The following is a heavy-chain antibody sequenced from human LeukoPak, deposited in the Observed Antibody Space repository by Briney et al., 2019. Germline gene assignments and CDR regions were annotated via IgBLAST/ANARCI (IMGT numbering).Heavy chain of an antibody. D-gene: IGHD3-22*01. CDR3: ARVPEHSSGYYFYYFDY. V-gene: IGHV1-18*01. CDR1: GYTFSSYG. CDR2: NGNT. J-gene: IGHJ4*02. Sequence: ASVKVSRKASGYTFSSYGINWVRQAPGQGLEWLGYNGNTNYAQKVQGRVTMTTDTSTSTAYVELRSLRSDDTAVYYCARVPEHSSGYYFYYFDYWGQGTLVTVSS.